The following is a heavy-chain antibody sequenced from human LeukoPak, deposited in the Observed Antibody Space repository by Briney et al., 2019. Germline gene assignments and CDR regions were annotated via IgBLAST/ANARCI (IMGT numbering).Heavy chain of an antibody. CDR1: GFTFSSYG. D-gene: IGHD3-9*01. V-gene: IGHV3-33*01. Sequence: PGGSLRLSCAASGFTFSSYGMHWVRQAPGKGLEWVAVIWYDGSNKYYADSVKGRFTISRDNSKNTLYLQMNSLRAEDTAVYYCARGDTYYDILTGSFDYWGQGTLVTVSS. CDR3: ARGDTYYDILTGSFDY. J-gene: IGHJ4*02. CDR2: IWYDGSNK.